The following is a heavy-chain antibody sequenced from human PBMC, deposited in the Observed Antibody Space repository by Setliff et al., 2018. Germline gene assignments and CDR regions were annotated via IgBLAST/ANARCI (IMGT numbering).Heavy chain of an antibody. CDR1: GFTFRGFA. Sequence: PGGSLRLSCAAPGFTFRGFAMHWVRQAPGKGLEWVAFIRHDESDIYYTNSVKGRFTVSRDNSKNTLYLQMNILRPEDTALYYCVRDSSADYYDNDYFKYWGQGALVTVSS. D-gene: IGHD2-21*02. V-gene: IGHV3-30*02. J-gene: IGHJ1*01. CDR2: IRHDESDI. CDR3: VRDSSADYYDNDYFKY.